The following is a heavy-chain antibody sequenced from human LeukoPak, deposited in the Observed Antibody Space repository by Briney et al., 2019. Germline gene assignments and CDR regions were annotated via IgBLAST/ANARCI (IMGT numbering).Heavy chain of an antibody. CDR3: ATYWRHFDWLLSDI. Sequence: GGSLRLSCAASGFTFSHYAMSWVRQAPGKGLEWVSAISGSGGSTYYADSVKGRFTISRDNSKNTLYLQMNSLRAEDTAVYYCATYWRHFDWLLSDIWGLGTMVTVSS. V-gene: IGHV3-23*01. D-gene: IGHD3-9*01. CDR1: GFTFSHYA. CDR2: ISGSGGST. J-gene: IGHJ3*02.